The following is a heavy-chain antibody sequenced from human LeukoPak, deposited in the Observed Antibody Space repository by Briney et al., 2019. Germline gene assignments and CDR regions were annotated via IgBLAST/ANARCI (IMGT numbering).Heavy chain of an antibody. D-gene: IGHD3-10*01. CDR2: ISSSSSLM. CDR3: ARVGRGLYGMDV. Sequence: PGGSLRLSCTVSGFTFSTYGMICARHPPGAGLKWVSYISSSSSLMSYEDSVKGRFTISRDNAENALYLQMNSLRDEDTAVYYCARVGRGLYGMDVWGQGTTVTVSS. CDR1: GFTFSTYG. J-gene: IGHJ6*02. V-gene: IGHV3-48*02.